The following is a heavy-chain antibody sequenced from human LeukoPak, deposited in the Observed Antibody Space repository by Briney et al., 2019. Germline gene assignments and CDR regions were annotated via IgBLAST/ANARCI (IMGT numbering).Heavy chain of an antibody. V-gene: IGHV3-30*02. J-gene: IGHJ3*02. Sequence: QPGGSLRLSCAASGFTFSSYGMHWVRQAPGKGLEWVAFIRYDGSNKYYADSVKGRFTISRDNSKNTLYLQMNSLRAEDTAVYYCANLYPWVVRYYYDSSGPSADAFDIWGQGTMVTVSS. CDR3: ANLYPWVVRYYYDSSGPSADAFDI. CDR2: IRYDGSNK. D-gene: IGHD3-22*01. CDR1: GFTFSSYG.